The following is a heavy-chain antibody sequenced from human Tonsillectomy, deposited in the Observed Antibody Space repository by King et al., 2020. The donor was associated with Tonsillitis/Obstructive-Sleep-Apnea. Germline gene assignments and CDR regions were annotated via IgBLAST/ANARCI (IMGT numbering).Heavy chain of an antibody. J-gene: IGHJ4*02. CDR3: AGQGDRIAVAGTVFDY. CDR2: IYYSGST. V-gene: IGHV4-59*08. D-gene: IGHD6-19*01. Sequence: VQLQESGPGLVKPSETLSLTCTVSGGSISSYYWSWIRQPPGKGLEWIGYIYYSGSTNYNPSLKSRVTISVDTSKNQFSLKLSSVTAADTAVYYCAGQGDRIAVAGTVFDYWGQGTLVTVSS. CDR1: GGSISSYY.